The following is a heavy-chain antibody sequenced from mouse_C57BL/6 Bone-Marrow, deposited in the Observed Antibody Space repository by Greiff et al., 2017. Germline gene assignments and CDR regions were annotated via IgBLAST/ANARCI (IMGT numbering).Heavy chain of an antibody. CDR3: ARGGLRRATWFAY. J-gene: IGHJ3*01. CDR2: ISYDGSN. CDR1: GYSITSGYY. Sequence: EVQLVESGPGLVKPSQSLSLTCSVTGYSITSGYYWNWIRQFPGNKLEWMGYISYDGSNNYNPSLKNRISITRDTSKNQFFLKLNSVTTEDTATYYCARGGLRRATWFAYWGQGTLVTVSA. V-gene: IGHV3-6*01. D-gene: IGHD2-4*01.